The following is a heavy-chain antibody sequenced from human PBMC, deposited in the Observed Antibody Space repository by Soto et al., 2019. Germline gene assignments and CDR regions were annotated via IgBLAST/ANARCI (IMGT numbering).Heavy chain of an antibody. CDR2: INPNSGGT. Sequence: ASVKVSCKASGYTFTGYYMHWVRQAPGQGLEWMGWINPNSGGTNYAQKFQGRVTMTRDTSISTAYMELSRLRSDDTAVYYCAREPTTTVTTGYNWFDPWGQGTLVTVYS. D-gene: IGHD4-17*01. V-gene: IGHV1-2*02. CDR1: GYTFTGYY. CDR3: AREPTTTVTTGYNWFDP. J-gene: IGHJ5*02.